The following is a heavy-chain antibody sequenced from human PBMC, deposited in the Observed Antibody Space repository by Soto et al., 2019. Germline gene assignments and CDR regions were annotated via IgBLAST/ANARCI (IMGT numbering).Heavy chain of an antibody. Sequence: QVQLVQSGAEVKKPGASVKVSCQTSGYIFATYDINWVRQATGQGLEWLGWMSPDNGKTGYAQKFQGRVTMTRSTSISTAYMELAGLQSDEPAVYYCARNPPHTGDFDFWGQGTLVTVSS. CDR2: MSPDNGKT. D-gene: IGHD7-27*01. J-gene: IGHJ4*02. CDR3: ARNPPHTGDFDF. V-gene: IGHV1-8*01. CDR1: GYIFATYD.